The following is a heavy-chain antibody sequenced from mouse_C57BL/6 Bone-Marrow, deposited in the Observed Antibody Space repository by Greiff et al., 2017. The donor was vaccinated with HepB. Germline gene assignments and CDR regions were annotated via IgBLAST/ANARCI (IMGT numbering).Heavy chain of an antibody. D-gene: IGHD1-1*01. V-gene: IGHV1-81*01. Sequence: VKVVESGAELARPGASVKLSCKASGYTFTSYGISWVKQRTGQGLEWIGEIYPRSGNTYYNEKFKGKATLTADKAASTAYMERRSLTSEDSAVYICARERGLYYYGWGYFDVWGTGTTVTVSS. CDR2: IYPRSGNT. CDR3: ARERGLYYYGWGYFDV. J-gene: IGHJ1*03. CDR1: GYTFTSYG.